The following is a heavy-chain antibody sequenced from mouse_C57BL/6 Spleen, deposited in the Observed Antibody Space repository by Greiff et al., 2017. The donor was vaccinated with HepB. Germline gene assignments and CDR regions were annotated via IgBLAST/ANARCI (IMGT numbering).Heavy chain of an antibody. CDR3: ARSGDYDGVAY. Sequence: QVQLQQPGAELVMPGASVKLSCKASGYTFTSYWMHWVKQRPGQGLEWIGEIDPSDSYTNYNQKFKGKSTLTVDKSSSTAYMQLSSLTSEDSAVYYCARSGDYDGVAYWGQGTLVTVSA. V-gene: IGHV1-69*01. CDR2: IDPSDSYT. CDR1: GYTFTSYW. J-gene: IGHJ3*01. D-gene: IGHD2-4*01.